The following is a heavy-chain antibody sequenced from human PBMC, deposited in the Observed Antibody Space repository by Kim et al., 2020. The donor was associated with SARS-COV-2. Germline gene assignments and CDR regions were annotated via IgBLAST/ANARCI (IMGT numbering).Heavy chain of an antibody. D-gene: IGHD6-19*01. CDR1: GFTFGDYD. CDR3: AKDMAVRIAVAGLDY. V-gene: IGHV3-9*01. CDR2: ISWNSGSI. J-gene: IGHJ4*02. Sequence: GGSLRLSCAASGFTFGDYDMHWVRQAPGKGLEWVSGISWNSGSIVYADSVKGRFTISRDNAKNSLYLQMNSLRGEDTALYYCAKDMAVRIAVAGLDYWGQGTLVTVSS.